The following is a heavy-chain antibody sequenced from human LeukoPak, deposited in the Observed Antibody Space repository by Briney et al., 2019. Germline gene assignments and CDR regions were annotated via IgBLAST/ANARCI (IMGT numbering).Heavy chain of an antibody. CDR2: IIPIFGTA. J-gene: IGHJ4*02. CDR3: AKDRYIVMVTAIPEDY. D-gene: IGHD2-21*02. CDR1: GGTFSSYA. Sequence: SVKVSCKASGGTFSSYAISWVRQAPGQGLEWMGGIIPIFGTANYAQKFQGRVTITADESTSTAYMELNSLRAEDTAVYYCAKDRYIVMVTAIPEDYWGQGTLVTVSS. V-gene: IGHV1-69*13.